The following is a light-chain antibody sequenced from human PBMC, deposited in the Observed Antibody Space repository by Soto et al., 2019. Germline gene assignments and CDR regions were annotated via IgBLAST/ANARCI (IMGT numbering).Light chain of an antibody. CDR2: DVS. Sequence: QSALTQPRSVSGSPGQSVTISCTGTSSDVSAYNCVSWYQQHPGKAPKLMIYDVSKRPSGVPDRFSGSKSGNTASLTISGLQAEDEADYYCCSYAGSYTHVVFGGGTKVTVL. J-gene: IGLJ2*01. CDR3: CSYAGSYTHVV. CDR1: SSDVSAYNC. V-gene: IGLV2-11*01.